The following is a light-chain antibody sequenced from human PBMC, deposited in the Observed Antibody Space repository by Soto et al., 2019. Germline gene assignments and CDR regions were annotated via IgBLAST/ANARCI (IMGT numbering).Light chain of an antibody. CDR3: HQRSNWPPYT. CDR2: DAS. CDR1: QSLNND. J-gene: IGKJ2*01. V-gene: IGKV3-11*01. Sequence: EIVLTKSPAALSLSPGETATLSCMARQSLNNDLAWYQQKPCQAPRLLIYDASDRATGVPARFRGSGSGTDCTLTISSLDPEDFAVYSCHQRSNWPPYTFGQGTQLES.